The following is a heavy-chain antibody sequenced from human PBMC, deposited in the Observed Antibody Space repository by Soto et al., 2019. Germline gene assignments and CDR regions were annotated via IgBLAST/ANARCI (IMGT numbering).Heavy chain of an antibody. Sequence: SETLSLTCTVSGGYISSGYYYWSWIRQHPGKGLEWIGYIYYSGSTFYNPSLKSRVSISVDTSKNQFSLKLSSVTAADTAVYYCAAVRQHYFDYWGQGTLVTVSS. J-gene: IGHJ4*02. V-gene: IGHV4-31*03. CDR2: IYYSGST. D-gene: IGHD1-1*01. CDR1: GGYISSGYYY. CDR3: AAVRQHYFDY.